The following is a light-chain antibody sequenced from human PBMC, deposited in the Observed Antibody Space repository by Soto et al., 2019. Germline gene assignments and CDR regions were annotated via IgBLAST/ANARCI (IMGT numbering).Light chain of an antibody. CDR3: LQHNSYPWT. V-gene: IGKV1-17*01. J-gene: IGKJ1*01. CDR1: QGIRNA. Sequence: DIQMTQSPSSLSASVGDRVTITCRASQGIRNALGWYQQRQGKAPKRLIYAASSLQIGVPSRFSGSGSGTEFTLTISSLQHEDFATYYCLQHNSYPWTFGQGTKVEIK. CDR2: AAS.